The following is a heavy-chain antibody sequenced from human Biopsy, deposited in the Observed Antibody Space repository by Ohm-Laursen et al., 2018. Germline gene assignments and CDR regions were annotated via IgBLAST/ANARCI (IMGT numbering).Heavy chain of an antibody. Sequence: SVKVSCKASGFSFTGYYIHWVRQAPGQGLEWMGWISPKSGDTNYAHKFQGNITMTRDTSMSTAYMEMGRLRCDDTAVYYCALQSVAQMKNFDYWGQGTLVTVSS. D-gene: IGHD6-19*01. J-gene: IGHJ4*02. CDR2: ISPKSGDT. V-gene: IGHV1-2*02. CDR1: GFSFTGYY. CDR3: ALQSVAQMKNFDY.